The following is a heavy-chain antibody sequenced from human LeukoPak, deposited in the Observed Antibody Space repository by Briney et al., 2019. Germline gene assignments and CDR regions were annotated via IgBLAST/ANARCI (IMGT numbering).Heavy chain of an antibody. J-gene: IGHJ4*02. CDR1: RFTFSSYT. CDR2: ISGSGGST. V-gene: IGHV3-23*01. Sequence: GGSLRLSCADSRFTFSSYTMSWVRQAPGKGLEWVSAISGSGGSTYYADSVKGRFTISRDNSKNTLYLQMNSLRAEDTAVYYCAKGEEVRGVITPFNDYWGQGTLVTVSS. D-gene: IGHD3-10*01. CDR3: AKGEEVRGVITPFNDY.